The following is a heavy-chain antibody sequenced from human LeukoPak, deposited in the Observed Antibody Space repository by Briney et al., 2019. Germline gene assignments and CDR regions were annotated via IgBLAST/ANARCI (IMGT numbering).Heavy chain of an antibody. CDR3: ARKGTVRYSNWFDP. CDR1: GFTFSDYY. J-gene: IGHJ5*02. V-gene: IGHV3-11*01. Sequence: GGSLRLPCAASGFTFSDYYMSWIRQAPGKGLEWVSYISNSGSTISYADSVKGRFTISRDNAKNSLYLQMNSLRAEDTAVYYCARKGTVRYSNWFDPWGQGTLVTVSS. D-gene: IGHD3-9*01. CDR2: ISNSGSTI.